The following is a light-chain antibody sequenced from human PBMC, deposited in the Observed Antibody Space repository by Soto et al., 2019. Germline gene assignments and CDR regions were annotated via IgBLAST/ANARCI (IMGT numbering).Light chain of an antibody. CDR3: SSFTTTSTHV. V-gene: IGLV2-14*01. J-gene: IGLJ1*01. CDR2: EVN. Sequence: QSALTQPASLSGSPGQSITISCTGTSSDIGAYDYVSWFQQHPGKAPKLMISEVNNRPSGVSNRFSGSKSGNTAYLTISGLQVEDDAEYFCSSFTTTSTHVFRNATTVTVL. CDR1: SSDIGAYDY.